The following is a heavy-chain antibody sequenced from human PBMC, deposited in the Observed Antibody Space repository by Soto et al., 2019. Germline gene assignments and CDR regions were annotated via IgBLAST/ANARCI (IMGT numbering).Heavy chain of an antibody. D-gene: IGHD3-10*01. J-gene: IGHJ6*02. Sequence: SVKVSCKASGGTFSSYAISWVRQAPGQGLEWMGGIIPIFGTANYAQKFQGRVTITADESTSTAYMELSSLRSEDTAVYYCARGWGGYYSSGTAAGDMDVWGQGTTVTVSS. CDR3: ARGWGGYYSSGTAAGDMDV. CDR2: IIPIFGTA. V-gene: IGHV1-69*13. CDR1: GGTFSSYA.